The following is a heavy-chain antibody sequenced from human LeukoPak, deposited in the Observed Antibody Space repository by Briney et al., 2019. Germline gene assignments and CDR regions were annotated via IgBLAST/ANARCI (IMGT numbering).Heavy chain of an antibody. CDR1: GYTFTSYA. Sequence: GASVKVSCKASGYTFTSYAMNWVRQAPGQGLGWMGWINTNTGNPTYAQGLTGRFVFSLDTSVSTAYLQISSLKAEDTAVYYCAREAPLIVVVPAAMSSNWFDPWGQGTLVTVSS. J-gene: IGHJ5*02. CDR2: INTNTGNP. CDR3: AREAPLIVVVPAAMSSNWFDP. D-gene: IGHD2-2*01. V-gene: IGHV7-4-1*02.